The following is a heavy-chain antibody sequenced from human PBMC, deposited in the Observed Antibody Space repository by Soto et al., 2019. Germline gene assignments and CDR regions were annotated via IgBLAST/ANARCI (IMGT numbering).Heavy chain of an antibody. J-gene: IGHJ4*02. CDR3: AKGLYCSSTSCQPEHYFDY. CDR1: GFTFSSYA. V-gene: IGHV3-23*01. D-gene: IGHD2-2*01. Sequence: GGSLRLSCAASGFTFSSYAMSWVRQAPGKGLEWVSAISGSGGSTYYADSVKGRFTISRDNSKNTLYLQMNSLRAEDTAVYYCAKGLYCSSTSCQPEHYFDYWGQGTLVTVSS. CDR2: ISGSGGST.